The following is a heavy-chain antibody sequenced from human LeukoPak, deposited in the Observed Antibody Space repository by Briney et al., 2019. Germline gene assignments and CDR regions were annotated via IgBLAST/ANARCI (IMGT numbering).Heavy chain of an antibody. Sequence: ASVRVSYKPSGYTFTAYYLHWVRQAPGQGLEWMGWVSPKSGGTSYAQKFQGRVTMTRDTSITTAYMELSSLTSDDTAMYYCARDGIYSTSFDAYDIWGQGTMVTVSS. D-gene: IGHD6-6*01. CDR2: VSPKSGGT. J-gene: IGHJ3*02. V-gene: IGHV1-2*02. CDR1: GYTFTAYY. CDR3: ARDGIYSTSFDAYDI.